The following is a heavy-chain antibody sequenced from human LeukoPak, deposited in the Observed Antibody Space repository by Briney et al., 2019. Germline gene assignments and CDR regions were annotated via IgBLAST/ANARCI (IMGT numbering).Heavy chain of an antibody. CDR1: GGSLSGYY. CDR3: AIPSSGRVKAFDY. CDR2: INHSGST. D-gene: IGHD3-3*01. J-gene: IGHJ4*02. V-gene: IGHV4-34*01. Sequence: PSETLSLTCAVYGGSLSGYYWSWIRQPPGKGLEWIGEINHSGSTNYNPSLKSRVTISVDTSKNQFSLKLSSVTAADTAVYYCAIPSSGRVKAFDYWGQGTLVTVSP.